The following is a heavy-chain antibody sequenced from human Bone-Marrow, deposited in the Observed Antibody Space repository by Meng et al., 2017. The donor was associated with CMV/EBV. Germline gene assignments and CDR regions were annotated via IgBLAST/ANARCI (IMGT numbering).Heavy chain of an antibody. CDR2: MNPNSGNT. J-gene: IGHJ5*02. V-gene: IGHV1-8*01. CDR3: ARSSLPGRSLGTAMSTRWVRVGAYNCFDP. CDR1: GYTFTSYD. Sequence: ASVKVSCKASGYTFTSYDINWVRQATGQGLEWMGWMNPNSGNTGYAQKFQGRVTMTRNNSISTAYMELSSLRSEDTAVYYCARSSLPGRSLGTAMSTRWVRVGAYNCFDPWGRGTLVTVSS. D-gene: IGHD2-21*02.